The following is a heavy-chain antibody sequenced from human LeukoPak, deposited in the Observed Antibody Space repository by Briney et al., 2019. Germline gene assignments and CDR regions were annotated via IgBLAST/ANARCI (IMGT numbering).Heavy chain of an antibody. D-gene: IGHD3-22*01. Sequence: GGSLRLSCAASGFTFSSYWMHWVRQAPGKGLVWVSRINSDGSSTSYADSVKGRFTISRDNAKNTLYLQMNSLRAEDTAVYYCARPPRDSSGYYYNWGQGTLVTVSS. CDR1: GFTFSSYW. J-gene: IGHJ4*02. CDR3: ARPPRDSSGYYYN. V-gene: IGHV3-74*01. CDR2: INSDGSST.